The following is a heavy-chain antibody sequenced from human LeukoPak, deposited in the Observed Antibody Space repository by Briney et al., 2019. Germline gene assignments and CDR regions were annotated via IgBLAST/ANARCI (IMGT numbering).Heavy chain of an antibody. D-gene: IGHD5-24*01. CDR3: ARYRGTYGYYFDY. J-gene: IGHJ4*02. CDR2: IYNSGNT. V-gene: IGHV4-59*01. Sequence: SETLSLTCSVSGGSISGYYWSWIRQSPENGLEWIGYIYNSGNTNYNLFLKSRVTISADTSKNQFSLKLTSVTAADTAVYYCARYRGTYGYYFDYWGQGKLVIVSS. CDR1: GGSISGYY.